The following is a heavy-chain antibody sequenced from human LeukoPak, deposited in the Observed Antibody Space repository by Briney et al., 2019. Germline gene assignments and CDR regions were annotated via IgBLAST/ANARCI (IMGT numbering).Heavy chain of an antibody. J-gene: IGHJ5*02. CDR3: ARDNSVEDTAWWFDP. Sequence: ASVKVSCRASGYTFTSYYMHWVRQAPGQGLEWMGIINPSGGSTSYAQKFQGRVTMTRDMSTSTDYMELSSLRSEDTAVYYCARDNSVEDTAWWFDPWGQGTLVTVSS. CDR1: GYTFTSYY. D-gene: IGHD4-23*01. V-gene: IGHV1-46*01. CDR2: INPSGGST.